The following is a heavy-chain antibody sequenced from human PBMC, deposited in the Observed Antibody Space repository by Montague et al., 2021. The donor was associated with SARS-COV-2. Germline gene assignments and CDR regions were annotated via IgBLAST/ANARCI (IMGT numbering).Heavy chain of an antibody. CDR3: ARTFCGGDCDGSGVFDI. J-gene: IGHJ3*02. D-gene: IGHD2-21*02. V-gene: IGHV4-31*03. CDR2: IYYSGSA. CDR1: GYSIDSGGYF. Sequence: TLSLTCTVSGYSIDSGGYFWSWIRQHPGKGLEWIGFIYYSGSADYNPSLEGRVSISVDRSKNQFSLKLSSVTAADTAVYYCARTFCGGDCDGSGVFDIWGQGTMVTVSS.